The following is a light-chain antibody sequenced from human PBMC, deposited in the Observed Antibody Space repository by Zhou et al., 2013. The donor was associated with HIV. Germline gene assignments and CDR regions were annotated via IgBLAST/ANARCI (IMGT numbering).Light chain of an antibody. J-gene: IGKJ1*01. CDR2: DAS. V-gene: IGKV3-15*01. Sequence: EVVLTQSPTTLSLSPGERATLSCRASQSVSSHLAWYQQKPGQAPRLLIYDASTRATGVPARFSGSGSGTEFTLTITSMQSEDFAVYYCQQYVDWPPWTFGQGTKVEIK. CDR3: QQYVDWPPWT. CDR1: QSVSSH.